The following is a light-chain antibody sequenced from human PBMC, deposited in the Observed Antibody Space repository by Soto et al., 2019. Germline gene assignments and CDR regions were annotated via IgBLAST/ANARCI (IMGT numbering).Light chain of an antibody. J-gene: IGLJ2*01. CDR3: STWDDSLNGPL. Sequence: QSVLTQPPSASGTPGQRVTISCSGGSSNIGGNTVNWYQQLPGAAPKLIIFSNSQRPSGVPDRFSGSKSGTSASLAIGGLQSEDEAEYYCSTWDDSLNGPLLGGGTKLTVL. V-gene: IGLV1-44*01. CDR1: SSNIGGNT. CDR2: SNS.